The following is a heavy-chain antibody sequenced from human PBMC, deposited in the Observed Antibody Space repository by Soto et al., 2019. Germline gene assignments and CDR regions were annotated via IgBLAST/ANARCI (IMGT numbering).Heavy chain of an antibody. CDR3: AKDPYYDSPAY. J-gene: IGHJ4*02. D-gene: IGHD3-22*01. CDR2: ISGSGGST. Sequence: GESLKISCAASGFTFSSYAMSWVRQAPGKGLEWVSAISGSGGSTYYADSVKGRFTISRDNSKNTLYLQMNSLRAEDTAVYYCAKDPYYDSPAYWGQGTLVTVSS. V-gene: IGHV3-23*01. CDR1: GFTFSSYA.